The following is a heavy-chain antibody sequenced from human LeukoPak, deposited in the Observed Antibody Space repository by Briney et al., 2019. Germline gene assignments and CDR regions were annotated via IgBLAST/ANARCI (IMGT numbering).Heavy chain of an antibody. J-gene: IGHJ4*02. CDR2: IITNLGIA. CDR3: ASTLVGYYDSSGYYFDY. D-gene: IGHD3-22*01. CDR1: GGTFTSYA. Sequence: GPSLKLSCKASGGTFTSYAISWVSQAPGQGLEWMGRIITNLGIANDAQKFQGRVTITADKSTSTAYMELSSLRSEDTAVYYCASTLVGYYDSSGYYFDYWGQGTLVTVSS. V-gene: IGHV1-69*04.